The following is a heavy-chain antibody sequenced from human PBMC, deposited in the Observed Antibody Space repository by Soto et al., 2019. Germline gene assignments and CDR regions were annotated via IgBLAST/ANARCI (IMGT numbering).Heavy chain of an antibody. D-gene: IGHD5-12*01. J-gene: IGHJ4*02. CDR3: VRGIYPSSAGGPFDL. CDR2: ITASGGTT. CDR1: GFVFSNYA. V-gene: IGHV3-23*01. Sequence: EVQLLESGGGLVQSGGSLTISCTASGFVFSNYAVTWVRRTPGQGLEWVSAITASGGTTYYADSVKGRFTNSRDNSVDNLFLHMSSLKADDTALYYCVRGIYPSSAGGPFDLWGQGTLVTVSS.